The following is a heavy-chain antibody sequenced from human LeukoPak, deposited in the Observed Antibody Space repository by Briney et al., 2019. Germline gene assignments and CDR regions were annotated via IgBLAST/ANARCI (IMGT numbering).Heavy chain of an antibody. CDR2: ISGSGGST. CDR1: GFTFSSYA. J-gene: IGHJ3*02. Sequence: PGGSLRLSCAASGFTFSSYAMSWVRQAPGKGLEWVSAISGSGGSTYYADSEKGRFTISRDNSKNTLYLQMNSLRAEDTAVYYCAKSRGYYYDSSGPWGNAFDIWGQGTMVTVSS. V-gene: IGHV3-23*01. CDR3: AKSRGYYYDSSGPWGNAFDI. D-gene: IGHD3-22*01.